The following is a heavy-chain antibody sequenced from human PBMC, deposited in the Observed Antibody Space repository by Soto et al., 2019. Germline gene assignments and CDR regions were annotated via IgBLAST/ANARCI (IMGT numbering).Heavy chain of an antibody. V-gene: IGHV4-59*01. D-gene: IGHD3-22*01. Sequence: LSLTCTVSGGSISSYYWSWIRQPPGKGLEWIGYIYYSGDTSYNPSLKSRVTISVDTSKNQFSLKLSSVTAADTAVYYCARGNGYYGHAFDIWGQGAMVTVSS. J-gene: IGHJ3*02. CDR1: GGSISSYY. CDR3: ARGNGYYGHAFDI. CDR2: IYYSGDT.